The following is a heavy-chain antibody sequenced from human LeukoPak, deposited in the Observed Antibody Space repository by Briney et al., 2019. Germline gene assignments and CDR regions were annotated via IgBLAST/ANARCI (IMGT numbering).Heavy chain of an antibody. CDR2: IYSGGST. J-gene: IGHJ4*02. V-gene: IGHV3-66*01. CDR3: ARSDCSSTSCYPTPFDY. CDR1: GFTVSSNY. Sequence: GGSLRLSCAASGFTVSSNYMSWVRQAPGKGLEWVSVIYSGGSTYYADSVKGRFTISRDNSKNTLYLQMNSLRAEATAVYYCARSDCSSTSCYPTPFDYWGQGTLVTVSS. D-gene: IGHD2-2*01.